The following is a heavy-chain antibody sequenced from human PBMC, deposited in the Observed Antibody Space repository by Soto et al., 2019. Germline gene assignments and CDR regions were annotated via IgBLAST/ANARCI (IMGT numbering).Heavy chain of an antibody. D-gene: IGHD3-16*01. Sequence: QVQLQESGPGLVKPSETLSLTCTVSGGSISSYYWSWIRQPPGKGLEWIGYIYYSGSTNYNPSLKSRVTISVDTSKNQFSLKLSSVTAADTAVYYCARHFSGWGNFDYWGQGTLVTVSS. J-gene: IGHJ4*02. CDR2: IYYSGST. CDR1: GGSISSYY. CDR3: ARHFSGWGNFDY. V-gene: IGHV4-59*08.